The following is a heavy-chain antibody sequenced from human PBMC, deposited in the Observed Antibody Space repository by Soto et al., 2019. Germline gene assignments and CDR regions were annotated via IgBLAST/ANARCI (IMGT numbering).Heavy chain of an antibody. CDR1: GYSISSGYY. J-gene: IGHJ5*02. CDR2: IYHSGST. CDR3: ARLVMYYYDSSGYYPPDNWFDP. Sequence: WETLSLTCAVSGYSISSGYYWGWIRQPPWKGLEWIGSIYHSGSTYYNPSLKSRVTISVDTSKNQFSLKLSSVTAADTAVYYCARLVMYYYDSSGYYPPDNWFDPWGQGTLVTVSS. V-gene: IGHV4-38-2*01. D-gene: IGHD3-22*01.